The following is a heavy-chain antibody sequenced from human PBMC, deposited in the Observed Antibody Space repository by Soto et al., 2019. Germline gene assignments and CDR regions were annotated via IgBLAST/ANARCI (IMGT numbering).Heavy chain of an antibody. CDR3: TTDFLSDTATPRADY. V-gene: IGHV3-15*01. D-gene: IGHD5-18*01. J-gene: IGHJ4*02. CDR2: IKSKTDGGTT. CDR1: GFTFSNAW. Sequence: EVQLVESGGGLVKPGGSLRLSCAASGFTFSNAWMSWVRQAPGKGLEWVGRIKSKTDGGTTDYAAPVKGRFTISRDDSKNTLYLQMNSLKTEDTAVYYCTTDFLSDTATPRADYWGQGTLVTVSS.